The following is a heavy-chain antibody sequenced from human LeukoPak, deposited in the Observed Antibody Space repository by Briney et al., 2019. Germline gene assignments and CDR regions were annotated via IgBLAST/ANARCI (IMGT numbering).Heavy chain of an antibody. CDR1: GGSISSGDYY. D-gene: IGHD5-18*01. V-gene: IGHV4-30-4*01. CDR3: AGSDTAMFIYFDY. J-gene: IGHJ4*02. CDR2: IYDSGST. Sequence: PSQTLSLTCTVSGGSISSGDYYWSWIRQPPGKGLEWIGYIYDSGSTYYNPSLKSRVTISVDTSKNQFSLKLSSVTAADTAVYYCAGSDTAMFIYFDYWGQGTRVTVSS.